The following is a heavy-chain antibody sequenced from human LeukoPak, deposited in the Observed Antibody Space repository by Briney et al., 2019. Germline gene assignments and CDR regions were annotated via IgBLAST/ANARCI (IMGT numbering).Heavy chain of an antibody. D-gene: IGHD6-19*01. CDR2: ISSSGNTI. V-gene: IGHV3-48*04. CDR1: GFTFSSYS. CDR3: ARIPLSGWEAAFYYYMDV. Sequence: PGGSLRLSCAASGFTFSSYSMSWIRQAPGRGLEWVSFISSSGNTIYYVDSVKGRFTISRDNAKNSLYLQMNSLRAEDTAVYYCARIPLSGWEAAFYYYMDVWGKGTTVNVSS. J-gene: IGHJ6*03.